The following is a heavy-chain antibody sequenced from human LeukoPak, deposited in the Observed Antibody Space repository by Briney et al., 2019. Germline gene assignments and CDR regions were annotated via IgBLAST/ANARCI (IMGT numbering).Heavy chain of an antibody. J-gene: IGHJ4*02. CDR1: GVSISSYY. CDR2: IYYSGST. Sequence: SETLSLTCTVSGVSISSYYWSWIRQPPGKGLEWIGYIYYSGSTNYNPSLKSRVTISVDTSKNQFSLKLRSVTAADTAVYYCADFDFDHWGQGTLVTVSS. V-gene: IGHV4-59*01. CDR3: ADFDFDH.